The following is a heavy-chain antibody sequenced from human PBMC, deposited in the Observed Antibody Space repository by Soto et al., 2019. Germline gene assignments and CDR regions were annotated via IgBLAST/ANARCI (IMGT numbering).Heavy chain of an antibody. V-gene: IGHV1-18*01. CDR3: ASGPNWNDGNYYYYYGMDV. D-gene: IGHD1-1*01. CDR1: GYTFTSYG. J-gene: IGHJ6*02. Sequence: ASVKVSCKASGYTFTSYGISWVRQAPGQGLEWMGWISAYNGNTNYAQKLQGRVTMTTDTSTSTAYMEVRSLRSDDTAVYYCASGPNWNDGNYYYYYGMDVWGQGTTVTVSS. CDR2: ISAYNGNT.